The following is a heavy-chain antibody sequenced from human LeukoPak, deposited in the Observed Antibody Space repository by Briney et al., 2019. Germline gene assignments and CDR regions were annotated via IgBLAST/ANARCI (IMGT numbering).Heavy chain of an antibody. J-gene: IGHJ2*01. CDR2: IGDTGRAK. D-gene: IGHD3-16*01. V-gene: IGHV3-30-3*01. Sequence: GRSLRLSCTASGFTFSHSAMHWVRQAPGKGLEWVAVIGDTGRAKYYADSVEGRFTASRDNFKNTLYLEMNSLRYDDTALYYCAREAAWGNWYFDHWGRGTLVTVSS. CDR3: AREAAWGNWYFDH. CDR1: GFTFSHSA.